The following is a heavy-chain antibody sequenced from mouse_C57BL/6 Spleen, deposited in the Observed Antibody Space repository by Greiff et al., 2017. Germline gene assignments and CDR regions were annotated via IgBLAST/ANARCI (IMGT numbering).Heavy chain of an antibody. CDR2: INPNNGGT. D-gene: IGHD2-13*01. CDR1: GYTFTDYY. V-gene: IGHV1-26*01. J-gene: IGHJ4*01. Sequence: EVQLQQSGPELVKPGASVKISCKASGYTFTDYYMNWVKQSHGKSLEWIGDINPNNGGTSYNQKFKGKATLTVDKSSSTAYMELRSLTSEDSAVYYCARSGLQEAMDYWGQGTSVTVSS. CDR3: ARSGLQEAMDY.